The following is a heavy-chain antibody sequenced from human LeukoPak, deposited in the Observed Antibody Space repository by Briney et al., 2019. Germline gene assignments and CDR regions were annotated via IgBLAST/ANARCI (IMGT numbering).Heavy chain of an antibody. V-gene: IGHV4-34*01. Sequence: SETLSLTCTVSGGSISSYYWSWIRQPPGKGLEWIGEINHSGSTNYNPSLKSRVTISVDTSKNQFSLKLSSVTAADTAVYYCARSPAPLAYCGGDCYSTFDYWGQGTLVTVSS. CDR2: INHSGST. CDR1: GGSISSYY. D-gene: IGHD2-21*02. CDR3: ARSPAPLAYCGGDCYSTFDY. J-gene: IGHJ4*02.